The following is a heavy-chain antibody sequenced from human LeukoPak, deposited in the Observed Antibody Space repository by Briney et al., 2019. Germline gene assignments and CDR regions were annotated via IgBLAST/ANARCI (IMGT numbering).Heavy chain of an antibody. CDR1: GFTFSSYA. D-gene: IGHD4-17*01. CDR2: IGGRGTIT. CDR3: AKDDDYVEYGYYFDF. V-gene: IGHV3-23*01. J-gene: IGHJ4*02. Sequence: GGSLRLSCAASGFTFSSYAMSWVRQAPGKGLEWVSAIGGRGTITYYADSAKGRFTISKDNSKSTLYLQMNSLRAEDTAVYYCAKDDDYVEYGYYFDFWGQGTLVTVSS.